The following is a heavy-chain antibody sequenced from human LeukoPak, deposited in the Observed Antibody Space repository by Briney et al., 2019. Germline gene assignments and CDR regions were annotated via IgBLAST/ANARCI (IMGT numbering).Heavy chain of an antibody. CDR2: INRSGST. J-gene: IGHJ4*02. Sequence: SETLSLTCAVYGGSFSGYYWSWIRQPPGKGLEWIGEINRSGSTNYNPSLKSRVSISVDSSKNQFSLKVSSVTAADTAVYYCARGSDTAAGLYWGQGTLVTVSS. CDR1: GGSFSGYY. CDR3: ARGSDTAAGLY. D-gene: IGHD6-13*01. V-gene: IGHV4-34*01.